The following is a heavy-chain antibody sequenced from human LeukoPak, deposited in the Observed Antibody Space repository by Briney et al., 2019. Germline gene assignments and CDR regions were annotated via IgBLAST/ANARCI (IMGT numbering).Heavy chain of an antibody. CDR2: IYYSGST. J-gene: IGHJ4*02. V-gene: IGHV4-39*01. CDR3: ARHRGSSSLFDY. Sequence: SETLSLTCTVSGGSISTNDYYWDWIRQPQGMGLEYIGTIYYSGSTYYNPSLKSRVTISVDTSKNQFSLRLSSVTAADTAVYYCARHRGSSSLFDYWGQGTLVTVSS. CDR1: GGSISTNDYY. D-gene: IGHD6-6*01.